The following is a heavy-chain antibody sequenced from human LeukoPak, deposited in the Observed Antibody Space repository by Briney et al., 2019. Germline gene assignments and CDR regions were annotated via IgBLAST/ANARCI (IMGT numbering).Heavy chain of an antibody. D-gene: IGHD3-22*01. CDR2: INPNSGGT. J-gene: IGHJ5*02. CDR1: GYTFTSYY. Sequence: ASVKVSCKASGYTFTSYYMHWVRQAPGQGLEWMGWINPNSGGTNYAQKFQGRVTMTRDTSISTAYMELSRLRSDDTAVYYCARVSDSSGYYYHWFDPWGQGTLVTVSS. CDR3: ARVSDSSGYYYHWFDP. V-gene: IGHV1-2*02.